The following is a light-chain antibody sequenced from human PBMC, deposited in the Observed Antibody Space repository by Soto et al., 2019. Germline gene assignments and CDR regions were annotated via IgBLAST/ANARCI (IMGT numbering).Light chain of an antibody. CDR3: QSYDSSPSAVV. Sequence: QSVLTQPPSVSGAPGQRVTISCTGSSSNIGAGYDVHWYQQLPGTAPKLLIYDNNNRPSGVPDRFSGSKSGTSASLAITGLQAEDEADYCCQSYDSSPSAVVFGGGTQLTVL. CDR2: DNN. J-gene: IGLJ2*01. V-gene: IGLV1-40*01. CDR1: SSNIGAGYD.